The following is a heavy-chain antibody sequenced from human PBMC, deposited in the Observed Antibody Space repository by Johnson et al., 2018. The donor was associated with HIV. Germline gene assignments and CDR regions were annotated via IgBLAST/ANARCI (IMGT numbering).Heavy chain of an antibody. Sequence: VQLVESGGGLVQPGGSLRLSCAASGFTFSSYAMSWVRQAPGKGLEWVSAISGSGGSTTYADSVKGRFTISRDNAKNSLYVQMNSLRAEDTALYYCARGEGAFDIWGQGTMVTVSS. V-gene: IGHV3-23*04. CDR3: ARGEGAFDI. J-gene: IGHJ3*02. CDR2: ISGSGGST. CDR1: GFTFSSYA.